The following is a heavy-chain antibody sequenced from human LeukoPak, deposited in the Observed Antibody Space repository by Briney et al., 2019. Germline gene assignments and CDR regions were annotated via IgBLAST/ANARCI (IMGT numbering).Heavy chain of an antibody. CDR1: GGSISSYY. V-gene: IGHV4-4*07. CDR3: ARSTTVTPSDYYYYMDV. J-gene: IGHJ6*03. Sequence: SETLSLTCTVSGGSISSYYWSWIRQPAGKGLEWIGRIYTSGSTNYNPSLKSRVTMSVDTSKNQFSLKLSSVTAADTAVCYCARSTTVTPSDYYYYMDVWGKGTTVTVSS. D-gene: IGHD4-17*01. CDR2: IYTSGST.